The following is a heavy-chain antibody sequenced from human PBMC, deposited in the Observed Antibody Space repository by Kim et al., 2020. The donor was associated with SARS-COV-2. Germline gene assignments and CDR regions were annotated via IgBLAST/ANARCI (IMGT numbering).Heavy chain of an antibody. V-gene: IGHV3-49*03. CDR1: GFTFGDYA. CDR2: IRSKAYGGTT. CDR3: TRGDGRVVVAATPHFDY. Sequence: GGSLRLSCTASGFTFGDYAMSWFRQAPGKGLEWVGFIRSKAYGGTTEYAASVKGRFTISRDDSKSIAYLQMNSLKTEDTAVYYCTRGDGRVVVAATPHFDYWGQGTLVTVSS. D-gene: IGHD2-15*01. J-gene: IGHJ4*02.